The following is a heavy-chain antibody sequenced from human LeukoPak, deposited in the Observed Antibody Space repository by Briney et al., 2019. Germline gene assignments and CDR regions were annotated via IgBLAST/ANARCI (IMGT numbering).Heavy chain of an antibody. CDR3: ARETKSSSWYLYYYGMDV. J-gene: IGHJ6*02. CDR2: ISGSGGST. D-gene: IGHD6-13*01. CDR1: RFTFSSYA. V-gene: IGHV3-23*01. Sequence: GGSLRLSCAASRFTFSSYAMSWVRQAPGKGLEWVSAISGSGGSTYYADSVKGQFTISRDNSKNTLYLQMNSLRAEDTAVYYCARETKSSSWYLYYYGMDVWGQGTTVTVSS.